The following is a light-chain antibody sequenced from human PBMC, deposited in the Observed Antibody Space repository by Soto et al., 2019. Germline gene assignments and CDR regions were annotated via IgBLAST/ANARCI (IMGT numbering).Light chain of an antibody. CDR2: VGS. Sequence: DIQMTQSPSSLSTSVGDRVTITCRASQGISNYLAWYRQKPGKAPELLMYVGSTLESGVPSRFSGSGLGTDFTLTIKSLQPEDFGVYYCQQSYIVPYTFGRGTSLDI. V-gene: IGKV1-39*01. J-gene: IGKJ2*01. CDR3: QQSYIVPYT. CDR1: QGISNY.